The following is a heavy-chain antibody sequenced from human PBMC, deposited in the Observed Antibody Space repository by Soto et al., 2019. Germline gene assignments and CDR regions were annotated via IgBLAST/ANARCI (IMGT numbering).Heavy chain of an antibody. CDR3: VRGGGFGRMYYFDY. Sequence: GESLKISCQGSGYTFSNYWIGWVRQMPGKGLEWMGIIYPGDSDTRYSPSFQGQVTISADKSINTAYLHWSSLGASDTAMYYCVRGGGFGRMYYFDYWGQGTQVTVSS. CDR2: IYPGDSDT. J-gene: IGHJ4*02. V-gene: IGHV5-51*01. D-gene: IGHD3-10*01. CDR1: GYTFSNYW.